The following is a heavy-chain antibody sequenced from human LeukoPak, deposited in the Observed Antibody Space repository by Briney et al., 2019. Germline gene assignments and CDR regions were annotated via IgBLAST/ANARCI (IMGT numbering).Heavy chain of an antibody. CDR2: VSGNGAST. V-gene: IGHV3-23*01. CDR1: GFTFGSYA. CDR3: PKDDRVGGSMAFDY. D-gene: IGHD1-26*01. Sequence: GGSLRLSCAASGFTFGSYAMSWVRQAPGKGLEWVSAVSGNGASTYYADSVKGRFTISRDNSKNTLYLQMNSLRAEDTAVYYCPKDDRVGGSMAFDYWGQGTLVTVSS. J-gene: IGHJ4*02.